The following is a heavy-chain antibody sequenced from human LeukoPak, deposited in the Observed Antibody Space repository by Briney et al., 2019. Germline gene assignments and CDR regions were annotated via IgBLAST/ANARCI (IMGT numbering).Heavy chain of an antibody. CDR2: ISSSSSTI. D-gene: IGHD4-17*01. CDR3: ARDDTVFDY. Sequence: GGSLILSCAASGFTFSSFEMNWVRQAPGKGLEWVSYISSSSSTIYYADSVKGRFTISRDNAKNSLYLQMNSLRAEDTAVYYCARDDTVFDYWGQGTLVTVSS. J-gene: IGHJ4*02. V-gene: IGHV3-48*01. CDR1: GFTFSSFE.